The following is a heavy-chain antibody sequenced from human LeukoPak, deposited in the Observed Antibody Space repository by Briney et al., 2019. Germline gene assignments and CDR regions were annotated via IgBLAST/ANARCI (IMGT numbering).Heavy chain of an antibody. CDR3: VRDPRGDGSSTFGY. D-gene: IGHD1-26*01. CDR1: GFIFTSHW. J-gene: IGHJ4*02. CDR2: INGDGAIT. V-gene: IGHV3-74*01. Sequence: GGSLRLSCAASGFIFTSHWMYWVRQVPGKELVWVSRINGDGAITSYADSVKGRFTISRDNAKNTLYLQMNSLSAEDTAIYYCVRDPRGDGSSTFGYWGQGTLVTVSS.